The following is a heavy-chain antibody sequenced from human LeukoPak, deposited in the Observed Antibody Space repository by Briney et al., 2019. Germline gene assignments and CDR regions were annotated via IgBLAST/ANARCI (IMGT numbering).Heavy chain of an antibody. CDR2: INWNGGGS. CDR3: ARMGSGSYYYYFYMDV. D-gene: IGHD1-26*01. CDR1: GFTFDDYG. J-gene: IGHJ6*03. V-gene: IGHV3-20*04. Sequence: GGYLRLSCAASGFTFDDYGLSWVRQAPGKGLEWVSGINWNGGGSGYADSVKGRFTIARDNAKNSLYLQMNSLRAGDTALYYCARMGSGSYYYYFYMDVWGKGTTVTVSS.